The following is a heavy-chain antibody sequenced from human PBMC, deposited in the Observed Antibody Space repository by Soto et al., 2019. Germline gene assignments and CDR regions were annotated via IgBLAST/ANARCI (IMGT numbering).Heavy chain of an antibody. Sequence: LRLSCAASVFTFSSYATSWVRQAPGKGLEWVSAISGSGGSTYYADSVKGRFTISRDKSKNTLYLQMNSLRAEDTAVYYCAKDPKRESWSYLFDYWGQGTLVTVSS. CDR2: ISGSGGST. CDR3: AKDPKRESWSYLFDY. CDR1: VFTFSSYA. D-gene: IGHD1-26*01. V-gene: IGHV3-23*01. J-gene: IGHJ4*02.